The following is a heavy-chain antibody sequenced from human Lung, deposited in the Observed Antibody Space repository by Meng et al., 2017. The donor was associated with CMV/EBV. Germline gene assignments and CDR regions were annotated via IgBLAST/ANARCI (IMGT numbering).Heavy chain of an antibody. CDR3: ARDHYSSSWYPFFDS. D-gene: IGHD6-13*01. V-gene: IGHV4-34*01. Sequence: LXCAVYGGSFSGYYWSWIRQPPGKGLEWIGEINHSGSTNYNPSLKSRVTISVDTSKNQFSLKLSSVTAEDTAVYYCARDHYSSSWYPFFDSWGQGXRVTVSS. J-gene: IGHJ4*02. CDR2: INHSGST. CDR1: GGSFSGYY.